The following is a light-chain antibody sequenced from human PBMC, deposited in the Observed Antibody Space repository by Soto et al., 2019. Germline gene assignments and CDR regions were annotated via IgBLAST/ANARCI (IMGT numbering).Light chain of an antibody. CDR2: EGS. V-gene: IGLV2-23*01. CDR3: CSYAGSSTFYV. J-gene: IGLJ1*01. Sequence: QSVLTKPAYVYGSPGQSITISCNGTSSDVGSYNLVSWYQQHPGKAPKLMIYEGSKRPSGVSNRFSGSKSGNTASLTISGLQAEDEADYYCCSYAGSSTFYVFGTGTKVTVL. CDR1: SSDVGSYNL.